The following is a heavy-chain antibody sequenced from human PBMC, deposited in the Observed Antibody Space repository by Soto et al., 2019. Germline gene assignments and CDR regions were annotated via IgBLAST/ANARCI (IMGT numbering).Heavy chain of an antibody. J-gene: IGHJ6*02. CDR2: FLHTGGT. Sequence: QVQLQESGPGLVKSSGTLSLTCAVSGGSISNNNRWSWVRQPPGEGLEWIGEFLHTGGTNYKPSLKSRVPISGASSKNQFPLQLTSVPAADTAVYYCARNSAYNLDVWGQGTTVTVS. CDR3: ARNSAYNLDV. D-gene: IGHD3-16*01. V-gene: IGHV4-4*02. CDR1: GGSISNNNR.